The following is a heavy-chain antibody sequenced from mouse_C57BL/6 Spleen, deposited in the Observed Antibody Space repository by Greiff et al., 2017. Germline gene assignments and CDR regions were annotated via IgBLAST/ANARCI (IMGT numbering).Heavy chain of an antibody. Sequence: EVKLMESGGGLVQPTGSLKLSCAASGFSFNTYAMNWVRQAPGKGLEWVARIRSKSNNYATYYADSVKDRFTISRDDSESMLYLRMNNWTTEDTAMYYGVRQRGFYYDYDWYFDVWGTGTTVTVSS. D-gene: IGHD2-4*01. CDR3: VRQRGFYYDYDWYFDV. CDR1: GFSFNTYA. CDR2: IRSKSNNYAT. V-gene: IGHV10-1*01. J-gene: IGHJ1*03.